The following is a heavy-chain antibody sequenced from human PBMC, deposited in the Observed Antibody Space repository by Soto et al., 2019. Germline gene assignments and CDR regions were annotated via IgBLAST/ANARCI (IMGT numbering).Heavy chain of an antibody. CDR3: ARVYDSSGYYLVIQAFDI. CDR2: MYYSGTT. J-gene: IGHJ3*02. D-gene: IGHD3-22*01. Sequence: SETLSLTCTVSGGSISSSDFYWGWLRQPPGKGLDFIGSMYYSGTTYYNPSLKNRITISVDTSKNQFSLKLISVTAADTAVYYCARVYDSSGYYLVIQAFDIWGQGTMVTVS. V-gene: IGHV4-39*01. CDR1: GGSISSSDFY.